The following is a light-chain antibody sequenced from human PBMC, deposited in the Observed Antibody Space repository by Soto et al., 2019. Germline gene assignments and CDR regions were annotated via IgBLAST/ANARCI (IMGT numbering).Light chain of an antibody. CDR2: GAS. J-gene: IGKJ1*01. CDR1: QSVSSD. CDR3: QQYNTWHPKMA. V-gene: IGKV3-15*01. Sequence: VVTQSPATLSVFPGETATLSCRASQSVSSDVAWYQQRPGQAPRLLIYGASTSATGIPARFRGSGSGTEFRLSISSMQSEDFATYYCQQYNTWHPKMAFGRGTKVEIK.